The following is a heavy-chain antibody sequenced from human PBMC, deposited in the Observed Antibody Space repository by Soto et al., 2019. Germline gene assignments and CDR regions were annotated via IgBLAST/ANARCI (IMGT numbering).Heavy chain of an antibody. D-gene: IGHD3-10*01. CDR1: GFTFTTYS. CDR2: ISSSSSTT. CDR3: ASDAGSWGY. J-gene: IGHJ4*02. V-gene: IGHV3-48*02. Sequence: EVQLVESGGGLVQPGGSLRLSCAASGFTFTTYSMNWVRQAPGKGLEWVSYISSSSSTTYYADSVKGRFTISRDNAKNSLYLHMNSLRDEDTAAYYCASDAGSWGYWGQGTLVTVSS.